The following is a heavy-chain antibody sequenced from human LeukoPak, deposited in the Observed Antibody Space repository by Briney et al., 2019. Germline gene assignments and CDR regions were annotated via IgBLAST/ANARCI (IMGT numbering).Heavy chain of an antibody. Sequence: GGSLRLSCAASGFTFSSYSMNWVRQAPGKGLEWVSSISSSSSYIYYADSVKGRSTISRDNAKNSLYLQMNSLRAEDTAVYYCARARSAGPITIFGVVTEGAFDIWGQGTMVTVSS. CDR1: GFTFSSYS. CDR3: ARARSAGPITIFGVVTEGAFDI. D-gene: IGHD3-3*01. J-gene: IGHJ3*02. CDR2: ISSSSSYI. V-gene: IGHV3-21*01.